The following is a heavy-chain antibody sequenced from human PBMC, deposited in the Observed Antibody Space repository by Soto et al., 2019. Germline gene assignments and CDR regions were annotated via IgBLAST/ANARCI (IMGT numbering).Heavy chain of an antibody. CDR1: GGSISSGGYY. CDR2: IYYSGST. D-gene: IGHD3-3*01. J-gene: IGHJ5*02. Sequence: SETLSLTCTVSGGSISSGGYYWSWIRQHPGKGLEWIGYIYYSGSTYYNPSLKSRVTISVDTSKNQFSLKLSSVTAADTAGYYCARVREPHGYDFWSGYTNCFDPWGQGTLVTVSS. V-gene: IGHV4-31*03. CDR3: ARVREPHGYDFWSGYTNCFDP.